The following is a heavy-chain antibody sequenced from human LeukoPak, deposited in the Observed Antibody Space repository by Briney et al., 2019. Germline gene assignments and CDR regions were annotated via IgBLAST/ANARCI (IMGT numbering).Heavy chain of an antibody. Sequence: KTSETLSLTCTVSGGSISSYYWSWIRQPPGKGLKWIGSIYYSGSTNYNPSLKSRVTISVDTSKNQFSLKLSSVTAADTAVYYCARQKDSGTYPFDYWGQGTLVTVSS. D-gene: IGHD1-26*01. CDR1: GGSISSYY. CDR2: IYYSGST. J-gene: IGHJ4*02. CDR3: ARQKDSGTYPFDY. V-gene: IGHV4-59*08.